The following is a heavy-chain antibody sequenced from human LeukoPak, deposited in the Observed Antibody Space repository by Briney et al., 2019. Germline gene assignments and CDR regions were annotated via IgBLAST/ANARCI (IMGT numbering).Heavy chain of an antibody. CDR2: IYYSGST. V-gene: IGHV4-30-4*01. J-gene: IGHJ6*03. CDR3: ARRAPYCSSTSCYTPYYYYYYMDV. CDR1: GGSISSGDYY. D-gene: IGHD2-2*02. Sequence: SETLSLTCTVSGGSISSGDYYWSWIRQPPGKGLEWIGYIYYSGSTYYNPSLKSRVTISVDTSKNQFSLKLSSVTAADTAVYYCARRAPYCSSTSCYTPYYYYYYMDVWGKGTTVTVSS.